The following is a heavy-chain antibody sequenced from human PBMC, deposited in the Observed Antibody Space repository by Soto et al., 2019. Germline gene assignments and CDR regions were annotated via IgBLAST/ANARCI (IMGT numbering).Heavy chain of an antibody. D-gene: IGHD2-8*01. Sequence: QVQLQESGSRLVRPSQTVSLTCSVSGGSVNSGGYSWSWIRQPPGKGLEWIGFISPSGSPAYNPSLKSRVTISVDRSNNQISLELASVTAADTAVYYCTRGVLAWGPGTRVTVSS. J-gene: IGHJ5*02. V-gene: IGHV4-30-2*01. CDR3: TRGVLA. CDR2: ISPSGSP. CDR1: GGSVNSGGYS.